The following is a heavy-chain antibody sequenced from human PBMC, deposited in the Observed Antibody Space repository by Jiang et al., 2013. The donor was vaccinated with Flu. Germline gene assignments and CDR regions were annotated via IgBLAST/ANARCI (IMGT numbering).Heavy chain of an antibody. CDR3: AHRLFGGSSWEAGWFDP. V-gene: IGHV2-5*02. D-gene: IGHD6-13*01. J-gene: IGHJ5*02. Sequence: KPTQTLTLTCTFSGFSLSTSGVGVGWIRQPPGKALEWLALIYWDDDKRYSPSLKSRLTITKDTSKNQVVLTMTNMDPVDTATYYCAHRLFGGSSWEAGWFDPWGQGTLVTVSS. CDR2: IYWDDDK. CDR1: GFSLSTSGVG.